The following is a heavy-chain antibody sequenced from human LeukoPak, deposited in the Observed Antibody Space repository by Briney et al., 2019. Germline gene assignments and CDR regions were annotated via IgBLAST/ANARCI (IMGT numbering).Heavy chain of an antibody. D-gene: IGHD7-27*01. CDR2: IIPIFGTA. CDR1: GGTFSSYA. J-gene: IGHJ4*02. Sequence: SVKVSCKASGGTFSSYAISWVRQAPGQGLEWMGGIIPIFGTANYAQKFQGRVTITADESTSTAYMELSRLRSDDTAVYYCASWAAELGILDYWGQGTLVTVSS. V-gene: IGHV1-69*13. CDR3: ASWAAELGILDY.